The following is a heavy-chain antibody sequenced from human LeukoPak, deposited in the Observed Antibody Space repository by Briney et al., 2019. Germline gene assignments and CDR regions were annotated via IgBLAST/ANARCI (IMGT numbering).Heavy chain of an antibody. V-gene: IGHV3-9*01. CDR2: ISWNSGPT. CDR1: GFTFDDYA. J-gene: IGHJ4*02. Sequence: PGGSLRLSCAASGFTFDDYAMHWLRQAPGKGLEWVSGISWNSGPTGYADSVSGRFTISRDNAKNSLYLQMNSLRAEDTALYYCAKKGGIPVAGQLDYWGQGTLVTVSS. D-gene: IGHD6-19*01. CDR3: AKKGGIPVAGQLDY.